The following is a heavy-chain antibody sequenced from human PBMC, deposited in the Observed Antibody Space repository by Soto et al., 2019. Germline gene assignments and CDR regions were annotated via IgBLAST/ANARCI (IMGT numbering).Heavy chain of an antibody. CDR3: ARNYDILTGYHNFDY. D-gene: IGHD3-9*01. V-gene: IGHV3-48*01. CDR1: AFTFSSYS. J-gene: IGHJ4*02. Sequence: GGSLRLSCAASAFTFSSYSMNYVRQAPGKWLEWVSYISSSSSTIYYADSVKGRFTISRDNAKNSLYLQMNSLRAEDTAVYYCARNYDILTGYHNFDYWGQGTLVTVSS. CDR2: ISSSSSTI.